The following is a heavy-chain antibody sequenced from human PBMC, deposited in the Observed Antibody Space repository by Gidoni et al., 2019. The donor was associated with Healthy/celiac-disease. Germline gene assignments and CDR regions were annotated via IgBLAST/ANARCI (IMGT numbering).Heavy chain of an antibody. J-gene: IGHJ4*02. V-gene: IGHV3-23*01. CDR3: AKVHYYDSSGTFDY. D-gene: IGHD3-22*01. Sequence: TISRDNSKNTLYLQMNSLRAEDTAVYYCAKVHYYDSSGTFDYWGQGTLVTVSS.